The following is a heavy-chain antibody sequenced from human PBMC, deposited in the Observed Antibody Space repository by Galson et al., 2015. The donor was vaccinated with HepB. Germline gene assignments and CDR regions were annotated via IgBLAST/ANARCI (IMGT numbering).Heavy chain of an antibody. CDR1: GYNFISYG. CDR2: ISAYNGNT. J-gene: IGHJ6*02. Sequence: SVKVSCKASGYNFISYGITWVRQAPGQGLEWMGWISAYNGNTNYAQRLQGRVTMTTDTSTTTAYMELRSLRSDDTAVYYCARGHSSGLTTYYYYGMDVWGQGTTVTVSS. V-gene: IGHV1-18*01. D-gene: IGHD6-19*01. CDR3: ARGHSSGLTTYYYYGMDV.